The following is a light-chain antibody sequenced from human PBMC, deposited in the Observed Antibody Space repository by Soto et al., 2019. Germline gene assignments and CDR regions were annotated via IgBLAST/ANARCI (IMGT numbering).Light chain of an antibody. V-gene: IGLV4-60*02. Sequence: QPVLTQSSSASASLGSSVKLTCTLSSGHSSYIIAWHQQQPGKAPRYLMKLEGSGSYNKGSGVPDRFSGSSSGAGRYLTISNLQFEDEADYYCETWDSNIVVFGGGTQLTVL. CDR3: ETWDSNIVV. CDR1: SGHSSYI. J-gene: IGLJ2*01. CDR2: LEGSGSY.